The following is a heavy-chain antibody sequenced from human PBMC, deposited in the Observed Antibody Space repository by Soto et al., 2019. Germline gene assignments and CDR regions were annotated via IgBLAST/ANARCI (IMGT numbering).Heavy chain of an antibody. CDR3: AHTSGGGSSSCFDY. V-gene: IGHV2-5*02. Sequence: QITLKESGPTLVKPTQTLTLTCTFSGFSLSTSRVGVGWIRQPPGKALEWLALIYWDDDKRYSPSLKTRLTITNDTSKNQGVLTNTNTDHVDTATYYCAHTSGGGSSSCFDYWVQGPLVTVSS. D-gene: IGHD2-15*01. J-gene: IGHJ4*02. CDR2: IYWDDDK. CDR1: GFSLSTSRVG.